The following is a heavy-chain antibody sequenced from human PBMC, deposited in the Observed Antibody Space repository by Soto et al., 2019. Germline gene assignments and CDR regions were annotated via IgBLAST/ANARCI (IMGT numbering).Heavy chain of an antibody. CDR2: ISGSGGST. V-gene: IGHV3-23*01. J-gene: IGHJ5*02. D-gene: IGHD2-2*01. CDR3: AKAGYCSSTSCYWAYWFDP. CDR1: GFTFSSLP. Sequence: GGSLRLSCAASGFTFSSLPLTWVHPASRKGLEWVSAISGSGGSTYYADSVKGRFTISRDNSKNTLYLQMNSLRAEDTAVYYCAKAGYCSSTSCYWAYWFDPWGQGTLVTVSS.